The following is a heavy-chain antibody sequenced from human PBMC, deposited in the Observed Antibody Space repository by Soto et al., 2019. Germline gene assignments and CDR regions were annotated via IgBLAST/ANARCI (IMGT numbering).Heavy chain of an antibody. D-gene: IGHD3-10*01. CDR3: ASFGYYYGSGSYYP. CDR2: IIPILGIA. CDR1: GGTFSSYT. V-gene: IGHV1-69*02. J-gene: IGHJ5*02. Sequence: QVQLVQSGAEVKKPGSSVKVSCKASGGTFSSYTISWVRQAPGQGLEWMGRIIPILGIANYAQKFQDRVTITADKSTSTAYMELSSLRSEDTAVYYCASFGYYYGSGSYYPWGQGTLVTVSS.